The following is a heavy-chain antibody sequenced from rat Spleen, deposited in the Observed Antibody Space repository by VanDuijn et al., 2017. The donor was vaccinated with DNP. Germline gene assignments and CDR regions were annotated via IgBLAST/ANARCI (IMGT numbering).Heavy chain of an antibody. CDR2: MQTGGNT. V-gene: IGHV2-27*01. CDR3: ARNYDHYGYFDY. D-gene: IGHD1-3*01. J-gene: IGHJ2*01. CDR1: GFSLTSFH. Sequence: QVQLKESGPGLVQPSQTLSLTFTVPGFSLTSFHVHWIRQPPGKGLEWMGRMQTGGNTDYSSALKSRLSINTDTSKSQVFLQMNSLQTEDTAMYFCARNYDHYGYFDYWGQGVMVTVSS.